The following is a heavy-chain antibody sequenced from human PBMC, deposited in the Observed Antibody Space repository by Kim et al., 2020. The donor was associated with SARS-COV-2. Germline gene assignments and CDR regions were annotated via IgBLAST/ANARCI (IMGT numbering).Heavy chain of an antibody. Sequence: GGSLRLSCAASGFTFSSYGMHWVRQAPGKGLEWVAVIWYDGSNKYYADSVKGRFTISRDNSKNTLYLQMNSLRAEDTAVYYCARDGSPDTFWSGYKNWFDPWGQGTLVTVSS. J-gene: IGHJ5*02. V-gene: IGHV3-33*01. CDR3: ARDGSPDTFWSGYKNWFDP. CDR2: IWYDGSNK. D-gene: IGHD3-3*01. CDR1: GFTFSSYG.